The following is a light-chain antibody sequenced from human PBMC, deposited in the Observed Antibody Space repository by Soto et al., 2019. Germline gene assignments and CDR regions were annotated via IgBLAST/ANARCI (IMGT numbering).Light chain of an antibody. V-gene: IGLV1-44*01. Sequence: QSALTQLPSASGTPGQRVTISCSGGSSNIGINAVNWYQQLPGTAPKLLIYNNNQRPSGVPDRCSGSKSGTSASLAISGLQSEDEADYYCAAWDDSLNGYVFGTGTKVTVL. CDR1: SSNIGINA. J-gene: IGLJ1*01. CDR3: AAWDDSLNGYV. CDR2: NNN.